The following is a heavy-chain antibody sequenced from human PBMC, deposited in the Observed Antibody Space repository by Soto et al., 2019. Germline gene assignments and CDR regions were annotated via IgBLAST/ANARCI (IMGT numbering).Heavy chain of an antibody. CDR3: ARGGYCSSTSCHNWFDP. J-gene: IGHJ5*02. D-gene: IGHD2-2*01. V-gene: IGHV1-18*01. CDR2: ISAYNGNT. Sequence: ASVKVSCKASGYTFTSYGISWVRQAPGQGLEWMGWISAYNGNTNYAQKLQGRVTMTTDTSTSTAYMELRSLRSDDTAVYYCARGGYCSSTSCHNWFDPWGQGTLVTVSS. CDR1: GYTFTSYG.